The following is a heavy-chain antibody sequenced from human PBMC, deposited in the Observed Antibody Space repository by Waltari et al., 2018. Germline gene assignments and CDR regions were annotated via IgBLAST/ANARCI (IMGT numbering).Heavy chain of an antibody. CDR2: MNPNSVNT. D-gene: IGHD3-16*02. Sequence: QVQLVQSGAEVKKPGASVKVSCKASGYSFTSYDNNWVRQATRQVLEWMVWMNPNSVNTGYAQKFQGRVTTTRNTSISASYMELSSLISEDTSVYYCARGIHLVELSFTVDYWGQGTLVTVSS. V-gene: IGHV1-8*03. CDR3: ARGIHLVELSFTVDY. CDR1: GYSFTSYD. J-gene: IGHJ4*02.